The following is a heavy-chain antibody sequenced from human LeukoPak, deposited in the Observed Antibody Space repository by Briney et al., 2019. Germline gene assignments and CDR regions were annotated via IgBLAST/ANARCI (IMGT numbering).Heavy chain of an antibody. V-gene: IGHV4-31*03. Sequence: SETLSLTCTVSGGSISSGSNYWGWIRQQPGKGLEWIGYIHNTGRTDYNPSLKSRVIISVDTSKNRFSLRLSSVTAADTALYYCARKNDYGDSYYMDVWGNGTTVTVSS. D-gene: IGHD4-17*01. CDR3: ARKNDYGDSYYMDV. CDR2: IHNTGRT. J-gene: IGHJ6*03. CDR1: GGSISSGSNY.